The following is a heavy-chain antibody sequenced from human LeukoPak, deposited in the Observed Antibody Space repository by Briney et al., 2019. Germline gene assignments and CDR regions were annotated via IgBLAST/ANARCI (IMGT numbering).Heavy chain of an antibody. D-gene: IGHD3-3*01. CDR1: GYTFSNYY. Sequence: SVKVSCKASGYTFSNYYVHWVRQAPGQGLEWMGGIIPIFGTANYAQKFQGRVTITADESTSTAYMELSSLRSEDTAVYYCAREVRFLEWPVNWFDPWGQGTLVTVSS. CDR3: AREVRFLEWPVNWFDP. V-gene: IGHV1-69*13. J-gene: IGHJ5*02. CDR2: IIPIFGTA.